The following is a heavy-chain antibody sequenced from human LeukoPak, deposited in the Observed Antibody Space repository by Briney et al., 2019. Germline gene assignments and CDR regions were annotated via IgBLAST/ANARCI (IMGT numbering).Heavy chain of an antibody. V-gene: IGHV4-59*08. CDR3: ASSLTMVRGVTPRALGDY. CDR1: GGSISSHY. CDR2: IDYSGST. J-gene: IGHJ4*02. D-gene: IGHD3-10*01. Sequence: PSETLSLTCTVSGGSISSHYWSWIRQPPGKGLEWIGDIDYSGSTNYNPPLKSRVTISVDTSKNQFSLKLSSVTAADTAVYYCASSLTMVRGVTPRALGDYWGQGTLVTVSS.